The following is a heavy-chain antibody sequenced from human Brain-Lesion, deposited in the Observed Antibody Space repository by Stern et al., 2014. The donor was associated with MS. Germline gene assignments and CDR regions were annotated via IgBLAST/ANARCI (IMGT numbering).Heavy chain of an antibody. D-gene: IGHD6-19*01. CDR3: ATASVAGTVIDY. CDR2: IFQSGGT. J-gene: IGHJ4*02. CDR1: GGSISSNNF. V-gene: IGHV4-4*02. Sequence: QVQLVQSGPGLVKPSGTLSLTCVVSGGSISSNNFWRWVRQPPGRGVEWIGEIFQSGGTNYNPSLKSRVTISVDKPQNPLSLNLTSVTAADTAVYYCATASVAGTVIDYWGQGSLVTVSS.